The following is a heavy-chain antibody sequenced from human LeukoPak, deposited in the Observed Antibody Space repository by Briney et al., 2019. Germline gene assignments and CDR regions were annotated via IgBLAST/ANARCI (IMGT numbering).Heavy chain of an antibody. V-gene: IGHV3-43*01. Sequence: GGSLRLSCAASGLTFDDYTMHWVRQAPGKGLEWVSLISWDGGSTYYADSVKGRFTISRDNSKNSLYLQMNSLRTEDTALYYCAFGYYYDSSGYYYFDYWGQGTLVTVSS. CDR1: GLTFDDYT. CDR2: ISWDGGST. J-gene: IGHJ4*02. D-gene: IGHD3-22*01. CDR3: AFGYYYDSSGYYYFDY.